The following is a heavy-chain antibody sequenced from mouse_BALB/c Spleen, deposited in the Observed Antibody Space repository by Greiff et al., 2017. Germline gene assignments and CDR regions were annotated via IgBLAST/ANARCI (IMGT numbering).Heavy chain of an antibody. CDR1: GFTFSSYT. CDR3: ARGGGLLDY. CDR2: ISNGGGST. J-gene: IGHJ2*01. D-gene: IGHD2-1*01. V-gene: IGHV5-12-2*01. Sequence: EVKLVESGGGLVQPGGSLKLSCAASGFTFSSYTMSWVRQTPEKRLEWVAYISNGGGSTYYPDTVKGRFTISRDNAKNTLYLQMSSLESEDAAMYCCARGGGLLDYWGQGTTLTVSA.